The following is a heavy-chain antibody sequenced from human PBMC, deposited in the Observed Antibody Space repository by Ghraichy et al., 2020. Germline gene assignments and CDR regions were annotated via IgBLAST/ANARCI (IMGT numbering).Heavy chain of an antibody. CDR1: GVSLSSTTDF. D-gene: IGHD2-8*02. J-gene: IGHJ5*01. CDR3: ARRDNLVGSSTSFDS. Sequence: SETLSLTCTVSGVSLSSTTDFWGWVRQPPGKGLEWLATISTSASDNYNPSLKSRVTVSIDTSKSQFSLKVRSVTAADTAVYYCARRDNLVGSSTSFDSWGQGRLVTVS. V-gene: IGHV4-39*07. CDR2: ISTSASD.